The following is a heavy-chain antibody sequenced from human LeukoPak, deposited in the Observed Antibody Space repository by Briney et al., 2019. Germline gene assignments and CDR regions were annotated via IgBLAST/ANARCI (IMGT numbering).Heavy chain of an antibody. J-gene: IGHJ6*04. CDR3: ASAYCGGDCCPHYYCGMDV. Sequence: GGSLRLSCAASGFTFSSYEMNWVRQAPGKGLEWVSYISSSGSTIYYADSVKGRFTISRDNAKNSLYLQMNSLRAEDTAVYYCASAYCGGDCCPHYYCGMDVWGKGTTVTVSS. V-gene: IGHV3-48*03. CDR2: ISSSGSTI. CDR1: GFTFSSYE. D-gene: IGHD2-21*02.